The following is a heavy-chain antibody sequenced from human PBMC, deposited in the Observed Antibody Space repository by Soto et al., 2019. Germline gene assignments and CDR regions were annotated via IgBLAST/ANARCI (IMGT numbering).Heavy chain of an antibody. CDR2: IIAYIGNA. V-gene: IGHV1-18*01. Sequence: ASVKVSCKASGYTFTSYGISWVRQAPGQGLEWMGGIIAYIGNANYAQKLQGRVTITADKSTSTAYMELSSLRSEDTAVYYCARSDDSSGYLFDYWGQGTLVTVSS. CDR1: GYTFTSYG. J-gene: IGHJ4*02. D-gene: IGHD3-22*01. CDR3: ARSDDSSGYLFDY.